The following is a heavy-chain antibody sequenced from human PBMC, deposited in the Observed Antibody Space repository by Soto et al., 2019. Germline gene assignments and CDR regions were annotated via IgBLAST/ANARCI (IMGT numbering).Heavy chain of an antibody. J-gene: IGHJ4*02. D-gene: IGHD6-19*01. CDR3: AKEYNSGWYSFNS. Sequence: QVQLVESGGGVVQPGRSLRLSCAASGFSFSSYGMHWVRQPPGKGLEWVAVTSYDGINKKYADSVKGRFTTSRDNSKDTLYLQMDSLRVEDTAVYYCAKEYNSGWYSFNSWGQGTLVTVSS. CDR2: TSYDGINK. CDR1: GFSFSSYG. V-gene: IGHV3-30*18.